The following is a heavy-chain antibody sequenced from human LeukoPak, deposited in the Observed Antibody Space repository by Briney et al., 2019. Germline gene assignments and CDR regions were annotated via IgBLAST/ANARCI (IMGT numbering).Heavy chain of an antibody. V-gene: IGHV4-4*07. CDR2: IYTSGST. CDR1: GGSISSYY. CDR3: ARDTFQGYSSSLYSSPPWTFDY. Sequence: PSETLSLTCTVSGGSISSYYWSWIRQPAGKGLEWIGRIYTSGSTNYNPSLKGRVTMSVDTSKNQFSLKLSSVTAADTAVYYCARDTFQGYSSSLYSSPPWTFDYWGQGTLVTVSS. D-gene: IGHD6-13*01. J-gene: IGHJ4*02.